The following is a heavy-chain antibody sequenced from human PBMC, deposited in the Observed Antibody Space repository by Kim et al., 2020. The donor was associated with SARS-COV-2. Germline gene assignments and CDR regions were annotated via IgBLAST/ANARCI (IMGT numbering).Heavy chain of an antibody. Sequence: SVKVSCKASGGTFSIYAISWVRQAPRQGLDWMGRIIPILGIANYAQKFQGRVTITADKSTSTAYMELSSLTSEDTAVYYCASDRDCAYYNDSSGYQVFDHWGQGTLVTVSS. CDR3: ASDRDCAYYNDSSGYQVFDH. J-gene: IGHJ5*02. CDR1: GGTFSIYA. V-gene: IGHV1-69*04. D-gene: IGHD3-22*01. CDR2: IIPILGIA.